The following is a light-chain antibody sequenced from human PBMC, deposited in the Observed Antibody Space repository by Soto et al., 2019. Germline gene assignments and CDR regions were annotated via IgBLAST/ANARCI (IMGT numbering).Light chain of an antibody. J-gene: IGKJ5*01. V-gene: IGKV3-20*01. CDR1: QSVSSSY. Sequence: EIVLTQSPGTLSLSPGERATLSCRASQSVSSSYLAWYQQKPGQAPRLLISAASSRATGIPDRFSGSGSGTDFTLTISRLEAEDFAVYYCQQSCSSPITFGQGKRLEIK. CDR2: AAS. CDR3: QQSCSSPIT.